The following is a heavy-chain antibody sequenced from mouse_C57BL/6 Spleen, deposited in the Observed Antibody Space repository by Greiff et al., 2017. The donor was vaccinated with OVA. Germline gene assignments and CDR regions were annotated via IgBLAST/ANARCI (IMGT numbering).Heavy chain of an antibody. CDR3: ARALNGVDY. J-gene: IGHJ4*01. Sequence: QVHVKQPGAELVRPGSSVKLSCKASGYTFTSYWMHWVKQRPIQGLEWIGNIDPSDSETHYNQKFKDKATLTVDKSSSTAYMQLSSLTSEDSAVYYCARALNGVDYWGQGTSVTVSS. CDR1: GYTFTSYW. V-gene: IGHV1-52*01. CDR2: IDPSDSET.